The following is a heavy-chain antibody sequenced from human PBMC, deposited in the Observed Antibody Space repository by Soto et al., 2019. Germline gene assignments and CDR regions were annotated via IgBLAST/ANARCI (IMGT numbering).Heavy chain of an antibody. J-gene: IGHJ5*02. Sequence: GESLKISCKGSGYSFTSYWIGWVRQIPGKGLEWMGIIYPGDSDTRYSPSFQGEVTISADKSNSTAYLHWSSLKASDTAMYYWARARPQWSQNWFDPWGQATLVTVSS. CDR1: GYSFTSYW. D-gene: IGHD6-19*01. CDR3: ARARPQWSQNWFDP. V-gene: IGHV5-51*01. CDR2: IYPGDSDT.